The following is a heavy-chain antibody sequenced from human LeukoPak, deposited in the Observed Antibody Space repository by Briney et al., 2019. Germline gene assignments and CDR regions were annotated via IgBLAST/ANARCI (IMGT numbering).Heavy chain of an antibody. CDR1: GGSISSYY. V-gene: IGHV4-59*08. CDR2: IYYSGST. J-gene: IGHJ5*02. Sequence: SETLSLTCTVSGGSISSYYWSWIRQPPGKGLEWIGYIYYSGSTNYNPSLKSRVTISVDTSKNQFSLKLSSVTAADTAVYYCARKPYYYDSGWFDPWGQGTLVTVS. CDR3: ARKPYYYDSGWFDP. D-gene: IGHD3-22*01.